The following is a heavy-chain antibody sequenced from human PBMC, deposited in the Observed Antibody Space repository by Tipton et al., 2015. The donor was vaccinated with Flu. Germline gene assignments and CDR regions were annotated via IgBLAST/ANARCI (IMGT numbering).Heavy chain of an antibody. Sequence: GLVKPSETLSLTCTVSGDSTNSVSYYWGWMRQAPGKGLEWIGTIYYSGSTYYNPSLKSRATISIDKSKKQFSLKLSSVTAADTAVYYCARVGPDSSGLDWGQGTRVTVSS. CDR3: ARVGPDSSGLD. D-gene: IGHD3-22*01. V-gene: IGHV4-39*07. CDR1: GDSTNSVSYY. CDR2: IYYSGST. J-gene: IGHJ4*02.